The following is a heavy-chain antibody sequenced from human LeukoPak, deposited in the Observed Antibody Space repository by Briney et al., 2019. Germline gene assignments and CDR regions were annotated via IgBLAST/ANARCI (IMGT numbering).Heavy chain of an antibody. CDR2: ISASGATT. CDR3: AKGFLRYDPYYYAMDV. D-gene: IGHD3-3*01. V-gene: IGHV3-23*01. CDR1: GFTFSSYA. J-gene: IGHJ6*02. Sequence: PGGSLRLSCAAAGFTFSSYAMNWVRQASGKGLEWVSVISASGATTHYADSVKGRFTISRDNSKNTLDLQMNSLRAEDTAVYYCAKGFLRYDPYYYAMDVWGPGTTVTVSS.